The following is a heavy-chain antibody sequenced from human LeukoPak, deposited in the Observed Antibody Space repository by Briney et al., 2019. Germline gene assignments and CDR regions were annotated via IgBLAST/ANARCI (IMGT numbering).Heavy chain of an antibody. CDR1: GYTFTSYG. CDR2: ISAYNGNT. V-gene: IGHV1-18*01. D-gene: IGHD3-22*01. CDR3: AREREFRYYSDSSAYYRQLVDF. Sequence: ASVKVSCKASGYTFTSYGISWVRQAPGQGLEWMGWISAYNGNTNYAQKLQGRVTMTTDTSTSTAYMELRSLRSDDTAVYYCAREREFRYYSDSSAYYRQLVDFRGQGTLVTVSS. J-gene: IGHJ4*02.